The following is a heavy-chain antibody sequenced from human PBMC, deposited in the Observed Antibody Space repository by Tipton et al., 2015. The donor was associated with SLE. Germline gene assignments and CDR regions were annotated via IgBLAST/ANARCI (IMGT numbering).Heavy chain of an antibody. Sequence: TLSLTCAVYGGSFNGYYWSWIRQPPGKGLEWIGDIYYSGSTNYNPSLKSRVTISVDTSKNQFSLKLSSVTAADTAVYYCARADYGDPIKSPDAFDIWGQGTMVTVSS. J-gene: IGHJ3*02. V-gene: IGHV4-59*01. CDR3: ARADYGDPIKSPDAFDI. D-gene: IGHD4-17*01. CDR2: IYYSGST. CDR1: GGSFNGYY.